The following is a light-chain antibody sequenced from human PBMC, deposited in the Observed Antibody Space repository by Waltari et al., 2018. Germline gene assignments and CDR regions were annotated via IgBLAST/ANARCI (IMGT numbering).Light chain of an antibody. J-gene: IGLJ1*01. V-gene: IGLV2-8*01. CDR3: SSYAGNNNFV. CDR2: EVT. Sequence: QSALTQPPSASGSPGQSATISRTGTSSDVGAYNFVSWYQQPPGNAPNLMAYEVTKRPSGVPDRFSGSKSGNTASLTVSGLQAEDEADYYCSSYAGNNNFVFGTGTKVTAL. CDR1: SSDVGAYNF.